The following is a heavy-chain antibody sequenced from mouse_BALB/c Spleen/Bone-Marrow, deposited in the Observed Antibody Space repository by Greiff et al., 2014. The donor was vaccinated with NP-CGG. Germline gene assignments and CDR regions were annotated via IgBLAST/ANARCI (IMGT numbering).Heavy chain of an antibody. CDR1: GYSFTSYT. CDR2: INPSSGYT. CDR3: ARGWDYEVYFDY. J-gene: IGHJ2*01. V-gene: IGHV1-4*01. D-gene: IGHD2-4*01. Sequence: QVTLKESGAELARPGASVKMSCKASGYSFTSYTMHWVKQRPGQGLEWIGYINPSSGYTNYNQKFKDKATLTADKSSSTAYMQLSSLTSEDSAVYYCARGWDYEVYFDYWGQGTTLTVSS.